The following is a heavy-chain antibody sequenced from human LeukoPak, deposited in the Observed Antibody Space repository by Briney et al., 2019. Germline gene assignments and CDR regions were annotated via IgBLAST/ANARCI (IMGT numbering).Heavy chain of an antibody. J-gene: IGHJ6*03. V-gene: IGHV4-39*07. D-gene: IGHD5-24*01. CDR3: ARALYDSNYYYYYYYMDV. CDR2: VYYSGTT. Sequence: SETLSLTCNVSGGSISSRSYYWGWIRQPPGKGLEWIGSVYYSGTTYYSPSLKSRITASVDTSKNQLSLRLTSVTAADTAVYYCARALYDSNYYYYYYYMDVWGKGTTVTVS. CDR1: GGSISSRSYY.